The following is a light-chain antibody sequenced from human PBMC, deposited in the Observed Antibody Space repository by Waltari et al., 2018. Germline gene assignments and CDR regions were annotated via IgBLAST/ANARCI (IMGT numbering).Light chain of an antibody. CDR3: QQYDHWPLT. CDR1: QSVRST. Sequence: DIVMTQSPATLSLSPGESATLSCRASQSVRSTFAWFQQKPGQPPRLLIYGTSTRAAGIPSRFSGSGSGTEFSLTISSLQPEDFATYYCQQYDHWPLTFGQGTRVE. CDR2: GTS. V-gene: IGKV3D-15*01. J-gene: IGKJ1*01.